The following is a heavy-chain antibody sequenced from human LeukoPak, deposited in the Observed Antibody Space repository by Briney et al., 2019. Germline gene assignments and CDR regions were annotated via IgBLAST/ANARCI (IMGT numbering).Heavy chain of an antibody. CDR2: ITSSSDYI. D-gene: IGHD5-18*01. V-gene: IGHV3-21*01. Sequence: GGSLRLSCTASGFTFSSYSMNWVRQAPGKGLEWVSSITSSSDYIYYADSVKGRFTISRDNAKNSLYLQMNSLRAEDTAVYYCARVGRGYSYGYGVDYRGQGTLVTVSS. J-gene: IGHJ4*02. CDR3: ARVGRGYSYGYGVDY. CDR1: GFTFSSYS.